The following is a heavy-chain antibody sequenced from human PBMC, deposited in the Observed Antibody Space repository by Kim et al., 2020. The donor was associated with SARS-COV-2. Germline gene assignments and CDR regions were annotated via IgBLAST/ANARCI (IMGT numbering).Heavy chain of an antibody. D-gene: IGHD4-17*01. J-gene: IGHJ4*02. CDR2: IYYSGST. CDR1: GGSISSYY. Sequence: SETLSLTCTVSGGSISSYYWSWIRQPPGKGLEWIGYIYYSGSTNYNPSLKSRVTISVDTSKNQFSLKLSSVTAADTAVYYCARIGNYGGNSYYFDYWGQGTLVTVSS. V-gene: IGHV4-59*08. CDR3: ARIGNYGGNSYYFDY.